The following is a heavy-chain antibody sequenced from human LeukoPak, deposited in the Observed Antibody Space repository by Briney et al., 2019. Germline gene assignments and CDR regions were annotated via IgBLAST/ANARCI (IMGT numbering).Heavy chain of an antibody. Sequence: PGGSLRLSCAASGFTFSSYGMHWVRQGPGKGLEWVAVIRYDGNSEYYADSVRGRFTISRDNSKNTLYLQMNSLRAEDTAVYYCARELGVRGVTSDYWGQGTLVTVSS. D-gene: IGHD3-10*01. J-gene: IGHJ4*02. CDR1: GFTFSSYG. V-gene: IGHV3-33*08. CDR2: IRYDGNSE. CDR3: ARELGVRGVTSDY.